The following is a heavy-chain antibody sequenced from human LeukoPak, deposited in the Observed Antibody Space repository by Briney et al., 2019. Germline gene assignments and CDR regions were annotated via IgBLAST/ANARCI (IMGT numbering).Heavy chain of an antibody. CDR1: GGSISSYY. D-gene: IGHD6-13*01. Sequence: SETLSLTCTVSGGSISSYYWSWIRQPAGKGLEWIGRIYTSGSTNYNPSLKSRVTISVDTSKNQFSLKLSSVTAADTAVYYCARDSGAAASDAFDIWGQGTMVTVSS. CDR2: IYTSGST. J-gene: IGHJ3*02. CDR3: ARDSGAAASDAFDI. V-gene: IGHV4-4*07.